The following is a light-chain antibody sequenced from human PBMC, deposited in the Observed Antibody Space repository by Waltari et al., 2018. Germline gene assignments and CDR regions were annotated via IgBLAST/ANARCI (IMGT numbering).Light chain of an antibody. Sequence: EIVMTQSPVTLSVSPGERATLSCRASESVSSFLAWYQQKPGQTPRLLIYGASPRATGIPARFSGSGSGTEFTLTISSLQSEDFAVYYCQHYDNWPANTFGQGTRVEIK. V-gene: IGKV3-15*01. CDR2: GAS. CDR3: QHYDNWPANT. CDR1: ESVSSF. J-gene: IGKJ5*01.